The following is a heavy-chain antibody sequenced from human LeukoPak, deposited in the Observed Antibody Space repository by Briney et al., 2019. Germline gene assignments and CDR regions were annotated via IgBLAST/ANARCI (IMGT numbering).Heavy chain of an antibody. CDR1: GFTVSSNY. CDR3: ACRTVATTPFDY. V-gene: IGHV3-53*01. Sequence: GESLRLSCAASGFTVSSNYMSWVRQAPGKGLEWVSFIYNGGTTYYTDSVKGRFTISRDISKNTLYLQMNSLRVEDTAVYYCACRTVATTPFDYWGQGTLVTVSS. D-gene: IGHD5-12*01. J-gene: IGHJ4*02. CDR2: IYNGGTT.